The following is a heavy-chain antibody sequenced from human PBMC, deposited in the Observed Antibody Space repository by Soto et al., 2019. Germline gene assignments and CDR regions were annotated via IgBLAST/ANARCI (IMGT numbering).Heavy chain of an antibody. CDR1: GGTFSSYA. J-gene: IGHJ6*02. V-gene: IGHV1-69*13. CDR3: ARDMTAMIDYYYYYGMDV. CDR2: IIPIFGTA. Sequence: GASVKVSCKASGGTFSSYAISWVRQAPGQGLEGMGGIIPIFGTANYAQKFQGRVTITADESTSTAYMELSSLRSEDTAVYYCARDMTAMIDYYYYYGMDVWGQGTTVTVSS. D-gene: IGHD5-18*01.